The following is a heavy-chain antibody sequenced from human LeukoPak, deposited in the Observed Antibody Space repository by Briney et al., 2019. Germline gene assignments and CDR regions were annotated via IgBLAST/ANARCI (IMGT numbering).Heavy chain of an antibody. CDR1: GYTFTSYD. V-gene: IGHV1-18*01. CDR3: ARGRKGGSGSYYNYARGNWFDP. Sequence: ASVKVSCKASGYTFTSYDINWVRQAPGQGLEWMGWISAYNGNTNYAQKLQGRVTMTTDTSTSTAYMELRSLRSDDTAVYYCARGRKGGSGSYYNYARGNWFDPWGQGTLVTVSS. J-gene: IGHJ5*02. CDR2: ISAYNGNT. D-gene: IGHD3-10*01.